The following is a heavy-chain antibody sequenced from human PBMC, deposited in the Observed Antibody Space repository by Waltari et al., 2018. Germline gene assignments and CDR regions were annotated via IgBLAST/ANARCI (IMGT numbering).Heavy chain of an antibody. CDR1: GGTFSSYA. CDR3: ASKNLAVAGHYWYFDL. Sequence: QVQLVQSGAEVKKPGSSVKVSCKASGGTFSSYAISWVRQAPGQGLEWMGGIIPIFGTANYAEEFQGRVTITADESTSTAYMGLSSLRSEDTAVYYCASKNLAVAGHYWYFDLWGRGTLVTVSS. V-gene: IGHV1-69*01. CDR2: IIPIFGTA. D-gene: IGHD6-19*01. J-gene: IGHJ2*01.